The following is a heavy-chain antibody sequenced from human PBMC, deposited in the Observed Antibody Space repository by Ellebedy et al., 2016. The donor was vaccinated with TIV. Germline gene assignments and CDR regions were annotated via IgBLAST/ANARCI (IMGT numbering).Heavy chain of an antibody. CDR3: ARGGGSRLNYAFDI. CDR2: IGSRITTI. D-gene: IGHD3-10*01. Sequence: PGGSLRLSCAASRFTFSTYSMNWVRQAPGKGLEWVSYIGSRITTIYYADSVKGRFTISRDNAKNSLYLQMNSLRAEDTAVHYCARGGGSRLNYAFDIWGPGTMVTVSS. V-gene: IGHV3-48*04. CDR1: RFTFSTYS. J-gene: IGHJ3*02.